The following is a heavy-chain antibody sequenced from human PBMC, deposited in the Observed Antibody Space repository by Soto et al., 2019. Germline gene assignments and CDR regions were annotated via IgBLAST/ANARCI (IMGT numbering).Heavy chain of an antibody. J-gene: IGHJ4*02. CDR3: AAVLEYQQLYFDN. Sequence: QVQVVQSGAEVKKPGSSVKVSCKTSGGIFFTHAISWVRQAPGQGLEWVGGIIPLFGSPQYAQKFQDRATITADESTSTVYMELTNLRSEDTAVFYCAAVLEYQQLYFDNWGQGALVTVSS. D-gene: IGHD6-13*01. V-gene: IGHV1-69*01. CDR2: IIPLFGSP. CDR1: GGIFFTHA.